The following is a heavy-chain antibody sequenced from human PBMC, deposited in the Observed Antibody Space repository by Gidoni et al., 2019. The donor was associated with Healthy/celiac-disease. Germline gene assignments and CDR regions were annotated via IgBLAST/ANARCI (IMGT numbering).Heavy chain of an antibody. CDR1: GFSLSTSGVG. CDR3: AHRRLAGTTYPDAFDI. J-gene: IGHJ3*02. CDR2: IYGNDDK. Sequence: QITLKESGPTLVKPTQTLTLTCTFSGFSLSTSGVGVGWIRQPPGKALEWLALIYGNDDKRYSPSLKSRLTITKDTSKNQVVLTMTNMDPVDTATYYCAHRRLAGTTYPDAFDIWGQGTMVTVSS. D-gene: IGHD1-7*01. V-gene: IGHV2-5*01.